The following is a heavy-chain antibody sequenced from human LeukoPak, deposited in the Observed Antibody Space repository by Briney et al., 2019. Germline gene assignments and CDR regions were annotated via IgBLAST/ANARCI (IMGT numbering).Heavy chain of an antibody. J-gene: IGHJ1*01. V-gene: IGHV4-61*08. D-gene: IGHD3-3*01. Sequence: SETLSLTCTVSGGSISSGGYYWSWIRQPPGKGLEWIGYIYYSGSTNYNPSLKSRVTISVDTSKNQFSLKLSSVTAADTAVYYCARVGRDFWSGHGDFQHWGQGTLVTVSS. CDR1: GGSISSGGYY. CDR3: ARVGRDFWSGHGDFQH. CDR2: IYYSGST.